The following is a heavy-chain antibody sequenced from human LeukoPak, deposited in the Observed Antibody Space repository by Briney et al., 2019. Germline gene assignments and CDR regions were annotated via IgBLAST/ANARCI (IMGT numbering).Heavy chain of an antibody. D-gene: IGHD3-3*01. J-gene: IGHJ1*01. CDR1: GYTFTGYY. CDR2: INPSGGST. CDR3: ARDLTGYYDFWSGYYRTEYFQH. V-gene: IGHV1-46*01. Sequence: ASVRVSCKASGYTFTGYYMHWVRQAPGQGLEWMGIINPSGGSTSYAQKFQGRVTMTRDTSTSTVYMELSSLRSEDTAVYYCARDLTGYYDFWSGYYRTEYFQHWGQGTLVTVSS.